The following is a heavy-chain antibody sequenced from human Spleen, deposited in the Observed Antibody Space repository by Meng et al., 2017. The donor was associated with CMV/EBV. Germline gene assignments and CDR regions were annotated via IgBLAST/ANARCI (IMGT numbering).Heavy chain of an antibody. CDR3: ARGGVVVPVANYYYGMDV. J-gene: IGHJ6*02. Sequence: ASVKVSCKASGYTFTGYYMQWVRQAPGQGLEWMGWINPNSGDTNYAQKFQGRVTITADKSTSTAYMELSSLRSEDTAVYYCARGGVVVPVANYYYGMDVWGQGTTVTVSS. V-gene: IGHV1-2*02. D-gene: IGHD2-2*01. CDR2: INPNSGDT. CDR1: GYTFTGYY.